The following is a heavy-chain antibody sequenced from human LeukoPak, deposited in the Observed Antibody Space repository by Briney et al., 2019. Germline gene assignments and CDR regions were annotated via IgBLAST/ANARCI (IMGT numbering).Heavy chain of an antibody. J-gene: IGHJ4*02. CDR3: ARGVYDSSGYYDY. CDR2: IIPIFGTA. CDR1: GGTFSSYA. Sequence: SVKVSCKASGGTFSSYAISWVRQVPGQGLEWMGGIIPIFGTANYAQKFQGRVTITADESTSTAYMEVSSLRSEDTAVYCCARGVYDSSGYYDYWGQGTLVTVSS. V-gene: IGHV1-69*13. D-gene: IGHD3-22*01.